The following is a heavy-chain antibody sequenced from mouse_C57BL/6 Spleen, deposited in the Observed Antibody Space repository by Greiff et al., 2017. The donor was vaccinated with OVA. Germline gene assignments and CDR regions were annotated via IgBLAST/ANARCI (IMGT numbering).Heavy chain of an antibody. Sequence: QVQLQPSGAELARPGASVKLSCKASGYTFTSYTMHWVQQRPGQGLEWIGYINPSSGYTKYNHQFKDKATLTADKSSSTAYMQLSSLTSEDSAVYYCARCEDYGFAYWGQGTLVTVSA. V-gene: IGHV1-4*01. CDR1: GYTFTSYT. CDR2: INPSSGYT. CDR3: ARCEDYGFAY. J-gene: IGHJ3*01. D-gene: IGHD2-4*01.